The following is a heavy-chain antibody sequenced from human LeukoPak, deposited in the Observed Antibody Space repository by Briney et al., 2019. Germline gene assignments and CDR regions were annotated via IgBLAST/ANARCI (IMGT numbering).Heavy chain of an antibody. CDR2: INHSGST. V-gene: IGHV4-34*01. D-gene: IGHD4-17*01. Sequence: SETLSLTCAVYGGSFSGYYWSWIRQPPGKGLEWIGEINHSGSTNYNPSLKSRVTISVDTSKNQFSLKLSSVTAADTAVYYCARGNDYGVRRWFDPWGQGTLVTVSS. J-gene: IGHJ5*02. CDR1: GGSFSGYY. CDR3: ARGNDYGVRRWFDP.